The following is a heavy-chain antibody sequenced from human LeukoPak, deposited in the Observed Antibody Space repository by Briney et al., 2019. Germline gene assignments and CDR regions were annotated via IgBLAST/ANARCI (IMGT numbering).Heavy chain of an antibody. J-gene: IGHJ4*02. Sequence: GGSLRLSCAASGFTFSSYSMNWVRQAPGKGLEWVSSISSSSSYIYYADSVKRRFTISRDNAKNSLYLQMNSLRAEDTAVYYCARDGPIVVVPAAIRVFDYWGQGTLVTVSS. CDR1: GFTFSSYS. D-gene: IGHD2-2*02. CDR3: ARDGPIVVVPAAIRVFDY. V-gene: IGHV3-21*01. CDR2: ISSSSSYI.